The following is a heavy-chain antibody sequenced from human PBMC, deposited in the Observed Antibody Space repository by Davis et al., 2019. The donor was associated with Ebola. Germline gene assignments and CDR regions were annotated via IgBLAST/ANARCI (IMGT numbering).Heavy chain of an antibody. CDR1: GGSFSAYY. D-gene: IGHD7-27*01. V-gene: IGHV4-34*01. Sequence: PSETLSLTCAVYGGSFSAYYWSWIRQSPGKGLEWIGEVHYSGSTNYNPSLKSRVTISVDTSKDQFSLNLSAVTAADTAVYFCGRTWGLGWGKRGPFDYWGQGILVTVSS. CDR2: VHYSGST. J-gene: IGHJ4*02. CDR3: GRTWGLGWGKRGPFDY.